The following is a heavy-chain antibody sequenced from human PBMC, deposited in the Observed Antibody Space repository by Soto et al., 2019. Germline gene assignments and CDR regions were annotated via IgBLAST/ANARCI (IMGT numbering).Heavy chain of an antibody. V-gene: IGHV3-23*01. CDR2: ISGSGAST. D-gene: IGHD6-19*01. CDR3: AKYSSSWDEDY. J-gene: IGHJ4*02. Sequence: EVQLLESGGGLVQPGGSLRLPCAASGFTFTSYPMTWVRQAPGEGLQWVSPISGSGASTFYADSVKGRFTISRDNSKNTLTLQMSSLRAGDTAIYYCAKYSSSWDEDYWGQGTLVTVSS. CDR1: GFTFTSYP.